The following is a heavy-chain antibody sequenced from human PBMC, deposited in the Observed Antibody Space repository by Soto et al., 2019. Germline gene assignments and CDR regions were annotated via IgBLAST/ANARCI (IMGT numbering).Heavy chain of an antibody. Sequence: QVTLKESGPELVKPTETLTLTSTVSGFSLSNARMGVSWIRQPPGKALEWLAHIFSNDEKSYSTSLKSRLTISKDTSKSQVVLTMTNMDPVDTASYYCARIHTRTEYWGSSTVAFDYWGQGTLVTVSS. CDR1: GFSLSNARMG. V-gene: IGHV2-26*01. J-gene: IGHJ4*02. D-gene: IGHD7-27*01. CDR2: IFSNDEK. CDR3: ARIHTRTEYWGSSTVAFDY.